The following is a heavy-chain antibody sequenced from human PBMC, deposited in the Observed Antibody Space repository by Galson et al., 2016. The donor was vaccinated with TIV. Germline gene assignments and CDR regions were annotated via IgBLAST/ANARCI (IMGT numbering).Heavy chain of an antibody. CDR3: AREEKGGAARSNYFEP. V-gene: IGHV1-2*02. CDR2: IKPNRGDT. Sequence: SVKVSCKASGYKFIGYHVHWVRQAPGQGLEWMGWIKPNRGDTNVAQKFRGRVTMTRDTSITTAYPELMGLRSDNTAVYYWAREEKGGAARSNYFEPWGQGTQVTV. D-gene: IGHD3-16*01. J-gene: IGHJ5*02. CDR1: GYKFIGYH.